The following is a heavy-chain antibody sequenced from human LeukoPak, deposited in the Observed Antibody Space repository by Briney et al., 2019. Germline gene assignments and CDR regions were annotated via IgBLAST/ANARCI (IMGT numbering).Heavy chain of an antibody. CDR1: GYTFTSYY. V-gene: IGHV1-2*02. Sequence: ASVKVSCKASGYTFTSYYMHWVRQAPGQGLEWMGWINPNSGGTNYAQKFQGRVTMTRDTSISTAYMELSRLRSDDTAVYYCAREAAVAATGGWFDPWGQGTLVTVSS. J-gene: IGHJ5*02. CDR2: INPNSGGT. CDR3: AREAAVAATGGWFDP. D-gene: IGHD6-19*01.